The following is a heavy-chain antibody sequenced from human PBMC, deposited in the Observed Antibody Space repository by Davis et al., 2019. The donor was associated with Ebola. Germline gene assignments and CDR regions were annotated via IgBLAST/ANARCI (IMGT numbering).Heavy chain of an antibody. V-gene: IGHV3-53*01. D-gene: IGHD3-16*01. CDR1: GFPVSDNY. CDR3: ARDGPWGRAFDI. Sequence: PGGSLRLSCAASGFPVSDNYMGWVRQAPGKGLEWVSVIYSGGGTYYADSVKGRFTISRDNSKNTLYLQLNSLRVVDTAVYYCARDGPWGRAFDIWGQGTMVTVSS. J-gene: IGHJ3*02. CDR2: IYSGGGT.